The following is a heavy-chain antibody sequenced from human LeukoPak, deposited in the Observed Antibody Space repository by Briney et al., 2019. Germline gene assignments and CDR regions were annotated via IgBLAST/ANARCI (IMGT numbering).Heavy chain of an antibody. Sequence: GGSLRLSCAASGFTFSSYAMSWVRQAPEKGLEWVPVIYSGGSTYYADSVKGRFTISRDNSKNTLYLQMNSLRAEDTAVYYCASLRIQLWRNFDYWGQGTLVTVSS. D-gene: IGHD5-18*01. J-gene: IGHJ4*02. CDR2: IYSGGST. V-gene: IGHV3-53*01. CDR1: GFTFSSYA. CDR3: ASLRIQLWRNFDY.